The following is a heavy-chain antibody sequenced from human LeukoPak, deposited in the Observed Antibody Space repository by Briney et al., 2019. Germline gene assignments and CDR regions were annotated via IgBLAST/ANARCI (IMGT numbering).Heavy chain of an antibody. V-gene: IGHV4-34*01. CDR1: GGSFRDYY. CDR2: ITHTGST. J-gene: IGHJ4*02. D-gene: IGHD4-11*01. Sequence: PSETLSLTCGVSGGSFRDYYWSWIRQPPGKGLEWIGEITHTGSTNYNPSLKSRVTILVDTSKNEFSLRLDSVTTADTAVYYCARGFSSPRSPGLPYLNYWGQGLLVTVSS. CDR3: ARGFSSPRSPGLPYLNY.